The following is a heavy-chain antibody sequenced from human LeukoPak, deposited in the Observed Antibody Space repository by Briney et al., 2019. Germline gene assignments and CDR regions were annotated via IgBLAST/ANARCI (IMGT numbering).Heavy chain of an antibody. CDR1: GFTFSSYW. CDR3: AKRPDRSYYDRTGYYYFDY. D-gene: IGHD3-22*01. J-gene: IGHJ4*02. V-gene: IGHV3-23*01. CDR2: IGGLGGST. Sequence: GGSLRLSCAASGFTFSSYWMSWVRQAPGKGLEWVSSIGGLGGSTFYAVSVKGRFTISRDNSKNTLYLQMNSLRAEDTAVYYCAKRPDRSYYDRTGYYYFDYWGQGTLVTVSS.